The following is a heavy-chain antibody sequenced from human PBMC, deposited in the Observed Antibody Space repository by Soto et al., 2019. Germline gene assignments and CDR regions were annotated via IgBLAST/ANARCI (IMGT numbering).Heavy chain of an antibody. CDR1: GYTFTSYD. J-gene: IGHJ5*02. CDR3: ARERTRGFDP. V-gene: IGHV1-8*01. Sequence: QVQLVQAGSEVKKTGASVKVACKASGYTFTSYDLNWVRQATGQGLEWMGWMNPNSGNTAYAQKFLGRVTMTRNTSISTAYMELSSLRSEDTAGASCARERTRGFDPWGQGPLVTVSS. CDR2: MNPNSGNT.